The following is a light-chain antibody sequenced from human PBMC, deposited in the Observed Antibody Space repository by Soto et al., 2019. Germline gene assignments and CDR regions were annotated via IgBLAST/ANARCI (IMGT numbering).Light chain of an antibody. CDR3: QRYGTSRGT. J-gene: IGKJ2*01. CDR1: ESVTSNQ. Sequence: EVVLTQSPGTLSLSPGERATLSCRASESVTSNQLAWYQQKPGQAPRLLIHGACIRASGIPDRFSGSGSGTDFTLTISALEPEDFAVYYCQRYGTSRGTFGQGTKLEIK. CDR2: GAC. V-gene: IGKV3-20*01.